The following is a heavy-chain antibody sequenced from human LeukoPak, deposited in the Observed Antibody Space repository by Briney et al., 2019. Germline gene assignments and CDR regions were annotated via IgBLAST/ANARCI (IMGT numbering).Heavy chain of an antibody. Sequence: PGGSLRLSCAASGFIFSSYGMHWVRQAPGKGLEWVAFIRYDGSKKYYADSVKGRFTISRDNSKNSLYLQMNSLRAEDTAVYYCARDRGDFWTGYYTNYFDYWGQGTLVTVSS. D-gene: IGHD3/OR15-3a*01. V-gene: IGHV3-30*02. CDR2: IRYDGSKK. CDR1: GFIFSSYG. J-gene: IGHJ4*02. CDR3: ARDRGDFWTGYYTNYFDY.